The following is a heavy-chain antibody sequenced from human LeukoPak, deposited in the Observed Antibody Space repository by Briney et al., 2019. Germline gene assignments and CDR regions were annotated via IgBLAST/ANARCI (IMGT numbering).Heavy chain of an antibody. CDR2: IKQEGSEK. Sequence: GGSLRLSCAASGFTFSSYWMSWVRQAPGKGLEWVAKIKQEGSEKYYVDSVKGRFTISRDNAENSLYLQMNSLRAEDTAVYYCASVYSSGWVDYWGQGTLVTVSS. V-gene: IGHV3-7*02. J-gene: IGHJ4*02. D-gene: IGHD6-19*01. CDR3: ASVYSSGWVDY. CDR1: GFTFSSYW.